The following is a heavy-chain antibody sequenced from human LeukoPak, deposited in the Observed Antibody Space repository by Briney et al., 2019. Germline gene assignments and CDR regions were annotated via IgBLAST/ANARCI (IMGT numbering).Heavy chain of an antibody. D-gene: IGHD3-10*01. Sequence: SETLSLTCTVSGGSISSSSYYWGWIRQPPGKGLEWIGSIYYSGSTYYNPSLKSRVTISVDTSKNQFSLKLSSVTAADTAVYYCARKSGGLLWFGESLFGFDPWGQGTLVTVSS. CDR1: GGSISSSSYY. CDR3: ARKSGGLLWFGESLFGFDP. J-gene: IGHJ5*02. V-gene: IGHV4-39*07. CDR2: IYYSGST.